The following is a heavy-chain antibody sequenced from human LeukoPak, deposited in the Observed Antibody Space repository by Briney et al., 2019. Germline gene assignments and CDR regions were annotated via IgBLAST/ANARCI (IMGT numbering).Heavy chain of an antibody. CDR3: ARDAQRGFDYSNSLEY. Sequence: GGSLSLSCAASGFIFSHYGMHWVRQAPGKGLEWVAVIWSDASNRFYAGSVKGRFTISRDNSQNTLFLQMNSLRAEDTAMYYCARDAQRGFDYSNSLEYWGHGTLVTVSS. V-gene: IGHV3-33*01. CDR1: GFIFSHYG. CDR2: IWSDASNR. J-gene: IGHJ4*01. D-gene: IGHD4-11*01.